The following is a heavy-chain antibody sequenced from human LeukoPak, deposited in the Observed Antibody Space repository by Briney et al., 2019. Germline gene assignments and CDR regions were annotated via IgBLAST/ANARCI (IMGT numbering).Heavy chain of an antibody. CDR3: ASSSWRGNYFDY. CDR2: ISSSSSYI. D-gene: IGHD6-13*01. Sequence: KSGGSLRLSCAASGFTFDDYAMNWVRQAPGKGLEWVSSISSSSSYIYYADSVKGRFTISRDNAKNSLYLQMNSLRAEDTAVYYCASSSWRGNYFDYWGQGTLVTVSS. J-gene: IGHJ4*02. V-gene: IGHV3-21*01. CDR1: GFTFDDYA.